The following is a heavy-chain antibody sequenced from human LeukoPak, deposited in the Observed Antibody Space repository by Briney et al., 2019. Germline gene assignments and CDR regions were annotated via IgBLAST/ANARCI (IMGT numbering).Heavy chain of an antibody. Sequence: GGSLRLSCAASGFTFSSYAMSWVRQAPGKGLEWVSTVSGSGGSTYSGDAVKGRFTISRDNSKNTLYLQMNSLRAEDTAVYYCAKGVRITVFGVVTEFDYWGQGTLVTVSS. CDR2: VSGSGGST. CDR1: GFTFSSYA. J-gene: IGHJ4*02. V-gene: IGHV3-23*01. D-gene: IGHD3-3*01. CDR3: AKGVRITVFGVVTEFDY.